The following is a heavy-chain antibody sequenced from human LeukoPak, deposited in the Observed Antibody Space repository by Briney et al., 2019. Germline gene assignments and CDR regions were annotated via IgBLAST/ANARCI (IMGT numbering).Heavy chain of an antibody. D-gene: IGHD3-3*01. J-gene: IGHJ4*02. CDR2: IDPNSGGT. CDR3: ARGSDFWSGKPLYFFDH. V-gene: IGHV1-2*02. Sequence: ASVKVSCKASGYTFTGCYIRWIRQAPGQGLEWMGWIDPNSGGTNYAPKFQGRVTMTRDTSISTAYMELSRLRSNDTAMYFCARGSDFWSGKPLYFFDHWGQGTLVPVSS. CDR1: GYTFTGCY.